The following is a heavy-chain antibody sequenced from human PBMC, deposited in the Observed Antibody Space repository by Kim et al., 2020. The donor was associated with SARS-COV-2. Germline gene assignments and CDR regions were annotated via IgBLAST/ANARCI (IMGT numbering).Heavy chain of an antibody. CDR2: IFWNGGGT. CDR1: GFTFHNHA. CDR3: VKDIHAGGADV. Sequence: GGSLRLFCVVSGFTFHNHAMHWVRQTPGKGLEWVAGIFWNGGGTGYADSVSGRFTISRDIAESPLYLQMNSLRTEDTALYFCVKDIHAGGADVWGQGST. V-gene: IGHV3-9*01. J-gene: IGHJ6*02. D-gene: IGHD2-2*01.